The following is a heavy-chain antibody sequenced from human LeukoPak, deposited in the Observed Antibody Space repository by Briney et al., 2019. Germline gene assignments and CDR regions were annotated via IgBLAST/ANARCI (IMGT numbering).Heavy chain of an antibody. J-gene: IGHJ4*02. CDR1: GFTFSSFE. CDR2: ISSSGSTI. Sequence: GSLRLSCAASGFTFSSFEMNWVRQAPGKGLEWVSYISSSGSTIYYADSVKGRFTISRDNAKNSLYLQMNSLRAEDTAVYYCARERELGTFDYWGQGTLVTVSS. CDR3: ARERELGTFDY. V-gene: IGHV3-48*03. D-gene: IGHD7-27*01.